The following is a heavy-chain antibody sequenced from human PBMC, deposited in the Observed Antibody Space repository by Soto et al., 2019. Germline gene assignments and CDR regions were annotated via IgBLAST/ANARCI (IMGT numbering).Heavy chain of an antibody. V-gene: IGHV1-3*01. J-gene: IGHJ4*02. CDR2: INAGHGNT. CDR1: GYTFTSYA. Sequence: QVQLVQSGAEVKKPGASVKVSCKASGYTFTSYAMHWVSKAPGPRLEWMGWINAGHGNTKYSQKFQGTVTITRDTSALTAYMELSSLRSEDTAVYYCARSIVVVTAADYWGQGTLVTVSS. D-gene: IGHD2-21*02. CDR3: ARSIVVVTAADY.